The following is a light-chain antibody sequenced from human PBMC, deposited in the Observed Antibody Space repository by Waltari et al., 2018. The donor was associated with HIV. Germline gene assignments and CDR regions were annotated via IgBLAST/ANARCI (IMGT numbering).Light chain of an antibody. Sequence: DIQMTQSPSTLSASVGDRVTITCRSSQSISTWLAWYQQQPGRAPKLLIYNTSSLHSGVPSRFSGSGSGTEFSLTISSLQPDDFTTYYCQQYHASSLTFGQGTRLEMK. V-gene: IGKV1-5*03. CDR2: NTS. J-gene: IGKJ5*01. CDR1: QSISTW. CDR3: QQYHASSLT.